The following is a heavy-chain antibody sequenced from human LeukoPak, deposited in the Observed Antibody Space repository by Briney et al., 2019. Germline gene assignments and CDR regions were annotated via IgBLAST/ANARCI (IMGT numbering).Heavy chain of an antibody. Sequence: PSETLSLTCTVSGGSISSGSYYWSWIRQPAGKGLEWIGRIYTSGSTNYNPSLKSRVTISVDTSKNQFSLKLSSVTAADTAVYYCARDRQLRFLEQGWFDPWGQGTLVTVSS. D-gene: IGHD3-3*01. CDR1: GGSISSGSYY. V-gene: IGHV4-61*02. CDR3: ARDRQLRFLEQGWFDP. CDR2: IYTSGST. J-gene: IGHJ5*02.